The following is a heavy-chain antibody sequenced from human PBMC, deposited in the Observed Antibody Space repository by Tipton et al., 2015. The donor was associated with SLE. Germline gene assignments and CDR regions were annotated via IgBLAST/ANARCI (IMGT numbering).Heavy chain of an antibody. CDR3: ARAKGTTYYDFWSGYLGY. CDR2: INSDGSST. V-gene: IGHV3-74*01. J-gene: IGHJ4*02. CDR1: GFTFSSYW. D-gene: IGHD3-3*01. Sequence: SLRLSCAASGFTFSSYWMHWVRQVPGKGLVWVSRINSDGSSTSYADFVKGRFTISRDNAKNTLYLQMNSLRAEDTAVYYCARAKGTTYYDFWSGYLGYWGQGTLVTVSS.